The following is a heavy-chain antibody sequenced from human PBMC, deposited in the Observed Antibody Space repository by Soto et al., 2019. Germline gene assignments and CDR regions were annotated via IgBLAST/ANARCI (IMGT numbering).Heavy chain of an antibody. V-gene: IGHV5-51*01. CDR3: AKHEGYCSSTTCSNFDY. CDR1: GFTFTSYW. D-gene: IGHD2-2*01. CDR2: IYPGDSDT. Sequence: LKISCKASGFTFTSYWIAWVRQMPGKGLEWMGIIYPGDSDTSYSPSFQGQVTISADKSINTAYLQWSSLKASDTAMYYCAKHEGYCSSTTCSNFDYWGQGTLVTVSS. J-gene: IGHJ4*02.